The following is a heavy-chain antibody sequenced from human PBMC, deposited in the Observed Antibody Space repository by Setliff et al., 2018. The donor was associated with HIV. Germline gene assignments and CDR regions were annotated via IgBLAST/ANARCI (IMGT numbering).Heavy chain of an antibody. CDR1: GGSFSGYY. D-gene: IGHD4-4*01. Sequence: SETLSLTCAVYGGSFSGYYWSWIRQPPGKGLEWIGEVNHSGSTNYNPSLKSRVTISVDMSKNQFSLKLSSVTAADTAVYYCARARATETTFHYFDYYMDVWGKGTTVTSP. V-gene: IGHV4-34*01. J-gene: IGHJ6*03. CDR2: VNHSGST. CDR3: ARARATETTFHYFDYYMDV.